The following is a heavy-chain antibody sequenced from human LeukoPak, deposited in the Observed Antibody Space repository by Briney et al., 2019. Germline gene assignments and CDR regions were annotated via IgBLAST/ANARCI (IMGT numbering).Heavy chain of an antibody. J-gene: IGHJ5*02. D-gene: IGHD2-2*02. V-gene: IGHV4-30-4*01. CDR3: ARLAIVVVPAAIRWFDP. CDR2: IYYSGST. Sequence: SQTLSLTCTVSGGSISSGDYYWSWIRQPPGKGLEWIGYIYYSGSTYYNPSLKSRVTISVDTSKNQFSLKLSSVTAADTAVYYCARLAIVVVPAAIRWFDPWGQETLVTVSS. CDR1: GGSISSGDYY.